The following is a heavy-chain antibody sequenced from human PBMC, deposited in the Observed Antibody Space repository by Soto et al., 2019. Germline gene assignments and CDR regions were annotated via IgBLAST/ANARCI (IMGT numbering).Heavy chain of an antibody. CDR3: VRLLWFGELT. V-gene: IGHV2-5*02. J-gene: IGHJ4*02. Sequence: QITLKESGPTLVKPTQTLTLTCTISGFSLSTSGVGVGWIRQPPGKALDWLALIYWDGDKRYSPSLKSRLTITKDTSKNQVVLTMTNMDPVDTATYYRVRLLWFGELTWGQGTRVTVSS. CDR2: IYWDGDK. CDR1: GFSLSTSGVG. D-gene: IGHD3-10*01.